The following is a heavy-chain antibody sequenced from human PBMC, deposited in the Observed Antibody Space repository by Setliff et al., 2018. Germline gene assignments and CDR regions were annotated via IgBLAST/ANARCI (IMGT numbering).Heavy chain of an antibody. Sequence: SETLSLTCTVSGDSISRAKYYWSWIRQPAGKGLEWIGHIYTSWSTKYNPSLKSRVTMSVDTTKNQFSLKLTSVTAADTAVYYCARVSGFLYVDVWGKGTTVTVSS. V-gene: IGHV4-61*09. CDR3: ARVSGFLYVDV. CDR2: IYTSWST. D-gene: IGHD3-3*01. J-gene: IGHJ6*03. CDR1: GDSISRAKYY.